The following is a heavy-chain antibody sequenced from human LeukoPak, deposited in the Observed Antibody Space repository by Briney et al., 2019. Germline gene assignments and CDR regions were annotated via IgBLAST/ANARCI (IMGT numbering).Heavy chain of an antibody. CDR2: INTNTGNP. CDR1: GYSLTNYA. V-gene: IGHV7-4-1*02. Sequence: GASVKVSCKASGYSLTNYAKNWMRQAPGQGLEWMGWINTNTGNPTYARGFTGRFVFSLDTSVSTAYLQISSLKPEDTAVYFCARGLPKIQLYLGDAFDIWGQGTMVTVSS. J-gene: IGHJ3*02. CDR3: ARGLPKIQLYLGDAFDI. D-gene: IGHD5-18*01.